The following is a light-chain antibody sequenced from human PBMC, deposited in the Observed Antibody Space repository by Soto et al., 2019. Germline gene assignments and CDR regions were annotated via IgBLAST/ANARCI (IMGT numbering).Light chain of an antibody. CDR2: DVS. J-gene: IGLJ1*01. Sequence: QSVLTQPRSVSGSPGQSGTISCTGTSSDVGGYNYVSWYQQHPGKAPKLMIYDVSKRPSGVPDRFSGSKSGNTASLTISGLQAEDEADYYGCSYAGSLYVFGTGTTLTVL. V-gene: IGLV2-11*01. CDR3: CSYAGSLYV. CDR1: SSDVGGYNY.